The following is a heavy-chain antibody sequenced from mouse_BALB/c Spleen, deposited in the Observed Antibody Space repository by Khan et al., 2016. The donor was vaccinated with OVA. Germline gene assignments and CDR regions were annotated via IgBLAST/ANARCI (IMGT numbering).Heavy chain of an antibody. CDR3: ATYYYGSSRYFDY. V-gene: IGHV14-3*02. CDR2: IDPANGNT. J-gene: IGHJ2*01. CDR1: GFNIKDTY. Sequence: VQLQQSGAELVKPGASVKLSCTLSGFNIKDTYMHWVKQRPEQGLEWIGRIDPANGNTKYDPKFQGKATITADTSSNTAYLQLSSLTSEDTAVDDCATYYYGSSRYFDYWGQGTTLTVSS. D-gene: IGHD1-1*01.